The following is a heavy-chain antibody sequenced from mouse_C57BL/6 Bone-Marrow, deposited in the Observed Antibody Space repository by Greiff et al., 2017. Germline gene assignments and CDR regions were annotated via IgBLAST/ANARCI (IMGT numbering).Heavy chain of an antibody. CDR1: GFTIKDDY. D-gene: IGHD2-4*01. CDR3: TTWGDYGFDY. V-gene: IGHV14-4*01. J-gene: IGHJ2*01. CDR2: IDPENGDT. Sequence: EVQLQQSGAELVRPGASVKLSCTASGFTIKDDYMHWVKQRPEQGLEWIGWIDPENGDTEYASKFQGKATITADTSSNTAYLQLSSLTSEDTAVYYCTTWGDYGFDYWGQGTTLTVSS.